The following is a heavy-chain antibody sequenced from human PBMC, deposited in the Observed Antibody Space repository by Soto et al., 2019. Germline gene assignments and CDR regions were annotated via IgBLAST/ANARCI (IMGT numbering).Heavy chain of an antibody. J-gene: IGHJ4*01. CDR1: GFTFSSYA. Sequence: GGSLRLSCAASGFTFSSYAMSWVRQAPGKGLEWVSATSGSGGSTYYADSVKGRFTISRDNSKNTLYLQMDSLRPEDTAVYYCAKEIAVAGDLDYWGHGTLVTVSS. CDR3: AKEIAVAGDLDY. D-gene: IGHD6-19*01. V-gene: IGHV3-23*01. CDR2: TSGSGGST.